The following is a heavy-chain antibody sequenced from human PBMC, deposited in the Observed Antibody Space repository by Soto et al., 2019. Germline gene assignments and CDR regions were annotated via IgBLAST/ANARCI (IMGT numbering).Heavy chain of an antibody. D-gene: IGHD6-19*01. Sequence: EVQLLEPGGGLVQPGGSVRLSCAASGFTFRNYAMTWVRQAPGKGLEWVSSIHGEGAGTYYADSVKGRFTVSRDDSKEALYLPMSSLSVDDPDVYYCAKDGVARNGDWDWFDPWGQGTLVTVAS. CDR2: IHGEGAGT. J-gene: IGHJ5*02. CDR3: AKDGVARNGDWDWFDP. CDR1: GFTFRNYA. V-gene: IGHV3-23*01.